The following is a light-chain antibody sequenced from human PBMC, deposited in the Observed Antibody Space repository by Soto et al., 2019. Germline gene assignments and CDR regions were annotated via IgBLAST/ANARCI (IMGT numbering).Light chain of an antibody. Sequence: HSVLTQPPSASGTPGQRVTISCSGSSSNIGGNTVNWYQQLPGTAPKLLIYGNNQRPSGVPDRLSGSKSATSASLAISGLQSEDEGDYYCAAWDDSLNGPVFGTGTKLTVL. V-gene: IGLV1-44*01. CDR2: GNN. J-gene: IGLJ1*01. CDR3: AAWDDSLNGPV. CDR1: SSNIGGNT.